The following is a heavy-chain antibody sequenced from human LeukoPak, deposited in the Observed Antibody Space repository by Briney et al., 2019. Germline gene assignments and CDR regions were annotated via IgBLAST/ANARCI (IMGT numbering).Heavy chain of an antibody. J-gene: IGHJ4*02. CDR3: ARGGSAWAIDC. Sequence: PGGSLRLSCAASGFTFSSYEMNWVRQAPGKGLGWVSYISSSGSTIYYADSVKGRFTISRDNAKNSLYLQMNNLRAEDTAVNYCARGGSAWAIDCWGQGTLVTVSS. CDR2: ISSSGSTI. D-gene: IGHD6-19*01. V-gene: IGHV3-48*03. CDR1: GFTFSSYE.